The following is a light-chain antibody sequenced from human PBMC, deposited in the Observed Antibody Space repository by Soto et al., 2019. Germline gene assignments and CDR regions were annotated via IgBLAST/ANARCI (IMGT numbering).Light chain of an antibody. CDR2: DAS. J-gene: IGKJ3*01. Sequence: EIVLTQSPGTLSLSPGERATLSCRASQSVSDYLAWYQQKPGQAPRLLIYDASKRATGIPARFSGSGSGTDFTLTISSLEPEDFAVYYCQQRSNWPPLFTFGPGTKVDIK. V-gene: IGKV3-11*01. CDR3: QQRSNWPPLFT. CDR1: QSVSDY.